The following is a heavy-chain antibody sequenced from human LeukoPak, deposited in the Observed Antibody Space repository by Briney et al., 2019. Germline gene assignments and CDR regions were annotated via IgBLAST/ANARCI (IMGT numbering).Heavy chain of an antibody. D-gene: IGHD6-13*01. CDR3: ARGSSSWPARFDY. Sequence: SETLSLTCTVSGGSFSSSSYSWSWVRQPPGKGLEWVGFIYHSGSTNYNPSLKSRVTMSVDTSKNQFSLKLSSVTAADTAVYYCARGSSSWPARFDYWGQGTLVTVSP. CDR2: IYHSGST. J-gene: IGHJ4*02. CDR1: GGSFSSSSYS. V-gene: IGHV4-61*01.